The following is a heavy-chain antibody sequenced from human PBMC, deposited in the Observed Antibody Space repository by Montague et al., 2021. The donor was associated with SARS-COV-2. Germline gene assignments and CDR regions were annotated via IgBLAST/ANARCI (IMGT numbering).Heavy chain of an antibody. CDR2: IYYGGST. J-gene: IGHJ4*02. CDR3: ATLTRSNGDF. V-gene: IGHV4-59*08. D-gene: IGHD4/OR15-4a*01. CDR1: GGSISSYY. Sequence: SETLSLTCTVSGGSISSYYWSWIRQHPGKGLEWIGYIYYGGSTNYSPSFKGRVIMSVDTSNNQFSLRLTSVTAADTAIYYCATLTRSNGDFWGQGALVTVS.